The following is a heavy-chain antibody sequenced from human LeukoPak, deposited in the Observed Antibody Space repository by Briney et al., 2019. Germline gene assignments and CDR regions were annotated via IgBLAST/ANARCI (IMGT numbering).Heavy chain of an antibody. V-gene: IGHV3-66*01. D-gene: IGHD4-23*01. CDR3: ARVAYTYGNSQGFDY. J-gene: IGHJ4*02. Sequence: PGGSLRLSCVASGLTVSSNYMSWVRQAPGKGLEWVSVIYSSGDTYYADSVKGRFTISRDSSKNTLYLQMNSLRAEDTAVFYCARVAYTYGNSQGFDYWGREPWSPSPQ. CDR1: GLTVSSNY. CDR2: IYSSGDT.